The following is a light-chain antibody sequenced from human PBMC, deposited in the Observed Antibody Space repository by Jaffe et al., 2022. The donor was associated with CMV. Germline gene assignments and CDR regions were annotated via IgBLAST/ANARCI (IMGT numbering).Light chain of an antibody. Sequence: SSELTQDPAVSVALGQTVKITCQGDSLRICSASWYQQKPGQAPRFLIYNENNRPSGIPDRFSGSTSGTTASLTITGAQAEDEADYYCNCRDSTGNVMFGGGTKLTVL. V-gene: IGLV3-19*01. CDR2: NEN. CDR1: SLRICS. CDR3: NCRDSTGNVM. J-gene: IGLJ3*02.